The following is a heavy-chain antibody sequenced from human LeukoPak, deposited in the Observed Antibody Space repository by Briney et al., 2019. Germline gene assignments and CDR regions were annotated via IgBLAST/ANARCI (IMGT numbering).Heavy chain of an antibody. V-gene: IGHV4-61*02. Sequence: SSETLSLTCTVSGGSISSGSYYWSWIRQPAGKGLEWIGRIYISGSTNYNPSLMSRVTISVDTSKNQFSLKLSSVTAADTAVYYCARGRYFDWLPFDYWGQGTLVTVSS. J-gene: IGHJ4*02. D-gene: IGHD3-9*01. CDR1: GGSISSGSYY. CDR2: IYISGST. CDR3: ARGRYFDWLPFDY.